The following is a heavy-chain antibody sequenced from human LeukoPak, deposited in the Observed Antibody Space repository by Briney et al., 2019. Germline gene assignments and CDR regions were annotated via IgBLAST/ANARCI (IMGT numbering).Heavy chain of an antibody. V-gene: IGHV3-23*01. CDR1: GFTFSSYS. J-gene: IGHJ4*02. CDR2: ISGSGGST. CDR3: AKDTIRSYGTFDY. Sequence: GGSLRLSCAASGFTFSSYSMNWVRQAPGKGLEWVSAISGSGGSTYYADSVKGRFTISRDNSKNTLYLQMNSLRAEDTAVYYCAKDTIRSYGTFDYWGQGTLVTVSS. D-gene: IGHD5-18*01.